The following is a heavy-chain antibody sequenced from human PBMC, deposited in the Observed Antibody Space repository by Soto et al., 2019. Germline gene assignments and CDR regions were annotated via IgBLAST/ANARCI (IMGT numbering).Heavy chain of an antibody. D-gene: IGHD2-2*01. CDR3: AKFYCISTMCQAPAAKSTGGFEI. CDR1: GFTFSSYG. J-gene: IGHJ3*02. Sequence: EPQLLESGGGLGHPGGSLRLSCAASGFTFSSYGMSWVRQAPGKGREWAAAGSGSGVSTYYADSVRGRSTISRDNSKKTVDLQMNSLRAEDTAVYYCAKFYCISTMCQAPAAKSTGGFEIWGQGTLVTVSS. V-gene: IGHV3-23*01. CDR2: GSGSGVST.